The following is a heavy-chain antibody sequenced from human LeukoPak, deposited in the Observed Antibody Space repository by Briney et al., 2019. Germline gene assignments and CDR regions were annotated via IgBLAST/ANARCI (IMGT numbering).Heavy chain of an antibody. CDR3: ARVLLAYCSSTSCPGASFQH. Sequence: SETLSLTCTVSGGSISSSSYYWGWIRQPPGKGLEWIGSIYYSGSTYYNPSLKSRVTISVDTSKNQFSLKLSSVTAADTAVYYCARVLLAYCSSTSCPGASFQHWGQGTLVTVSS. CDR1: GGSISSSSYY. J-gene: IGHJ1*01. D-gene: IGHD2-2*01. V-gene: IGHV4-39*07. CDR2: IYYSGST.